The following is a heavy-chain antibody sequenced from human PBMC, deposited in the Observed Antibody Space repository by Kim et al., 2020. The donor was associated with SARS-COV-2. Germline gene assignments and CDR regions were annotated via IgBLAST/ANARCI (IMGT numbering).Heavy chain of an antibody. Sequence: SNKYYAESVKGRFAISRDNSKNTLYLQMNSLRAEDTAVYYCAKGLDYYDSWGQGTLVTVSS. CDR3: AKGLDYYDS. J-gene: IGHJ4*02. V-gene: IGHV3-30*02. CDR2: SNK. D-gene: IGHD3-22*01.